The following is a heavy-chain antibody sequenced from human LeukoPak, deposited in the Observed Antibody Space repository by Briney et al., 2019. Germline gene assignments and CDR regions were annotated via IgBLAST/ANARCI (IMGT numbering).Heavy chain of an antibody. D-gene: IGHD6-6*01. CDR3: ARGPVTARSNAFDI. CDR1: GGSISGYY. V-gene: IGHV4-4*07. J-gene: IGHJ3*02. CDR2: IFNSENT. Sequence: SETLSLTCSVSGGSISGYYWSWIRQPAGKELEWIGRIFNSENTNYNPSLKSRTTMSVDTSKNQFSLKLSSVTAADTAVYYCARGPVTARSNAFDIWGKGTMVTVSS.